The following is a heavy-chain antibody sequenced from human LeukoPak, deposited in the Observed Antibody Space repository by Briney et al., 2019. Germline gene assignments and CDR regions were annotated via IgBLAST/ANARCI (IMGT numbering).Heavy chain of an antibody. Sequence: PGGSLRLSCAASGFTFSSYCMSWVRQAPGKGLEWVANIKHGGGEKYYVDSVKGRFTISRDNAKNSLYLQMNSLRAEDTAVYYCARERVGRGWYGRDYTGQGNL. CDR3: ARERVGRGWYGRDY. CDR2: IKHGGGEK. CDR1: GFTFSSYC. J-gene: IGHJ4*02. D-gene: IGHD6-19*01. V-gene: IGHV3-7*01.